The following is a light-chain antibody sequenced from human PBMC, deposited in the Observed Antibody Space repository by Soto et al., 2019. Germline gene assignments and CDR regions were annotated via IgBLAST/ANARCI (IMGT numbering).Light chain of an antibody. CDR1: QTISSW. J-gene: IGKJ1*01. CDR2: KAS. V-gene: IGKV1-5*03. CDR3: QHYKSYSEA. Sequence: DIQMTQSPSTLSGSVGDRVTITCRASQTISSWLAWYQQKPGKAPKLLIYKASTLKSGVPSRFSCSGSGTEFTLTISSLQPDDFATYYCQHYKSYSEAFGQGTKVDIK.